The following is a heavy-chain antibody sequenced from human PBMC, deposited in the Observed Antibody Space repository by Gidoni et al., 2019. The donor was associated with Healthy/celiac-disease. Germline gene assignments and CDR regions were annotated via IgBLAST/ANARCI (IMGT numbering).Heavy chain of an antibody. V-gene: IGHV3-30*04. CDR2: ISYDGSNK. Sequence: QVQLVESGGGVVQPGRSLRLSCAASGFTFSSYAMHWVRQAPGKGLEWVAVISYDGSNKYYADSVKGRFTISRDNSKNTLYLQMNSLRAEDTAVYYCARDKETVAGTEYYYGMDVWGQGTTVTVSS. CDR3: ARDKETVAGTEYYYGMDV. D-gene: IGHD6-19*01. CDR1: GFTFSSYA. J-gene: IGHJ6*02.